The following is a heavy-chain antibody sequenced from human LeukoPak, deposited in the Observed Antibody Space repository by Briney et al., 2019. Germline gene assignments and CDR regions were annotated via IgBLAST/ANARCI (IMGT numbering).Heavy chain of an antibody. V-gene: IGHV3-30-3*01. Sequence: GGSLRLSCAASGFTFSSYAMHWVRQAPGKGLEWVAVISYDGSNKYYADSVKGRFTISRDNSKNTLYLQMNSLRAEDTAVYYCARDAKQQLVRLDYWGQGTLVTVSS. CDR1: GFTFSSYA. J-gene: IGHJ4*02. D-gene: IGHD6-13*01. CDR2: ISYDGSNK. CDR3: ARDAKQQLVRLDY.